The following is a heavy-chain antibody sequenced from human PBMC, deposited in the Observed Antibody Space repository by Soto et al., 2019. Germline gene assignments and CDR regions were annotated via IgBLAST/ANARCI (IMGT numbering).Heavy chain of an antibody. J-gene: IGHJ4*02. CDR2: IYYSGST. Sequence: QVQLQESGPGLVKPSEPLSLTCTVSGGSISSYYWSWIRQPPGKGLEWIGYIYYSGSTSYNPSVKSRVTISVDTSKNQSSLKLSSVTAADTAVYYCARGYPRYYFDYWGQGTLVTVSS. CDR1: GGSISSYY. D-gene: IGHD3-16*02. CDR3: ARGYPRYYFDY. V-gene: IGHV4-59*01.